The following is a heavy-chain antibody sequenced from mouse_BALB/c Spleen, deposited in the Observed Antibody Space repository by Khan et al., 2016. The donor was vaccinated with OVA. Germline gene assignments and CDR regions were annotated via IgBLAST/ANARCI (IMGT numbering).Heavy chain of an antibody. J-gene: IGHJ2*01. Sequence: EVQLVESGPGLVKPSQSLSLTCTVTGYSITSDYAWNWIRQFPGNKLEWMGYISYSGSTSYNPSLKSRISIPRDTSKNQFFLQLNSVTTEDTATYYCARSIMANWGQGTTRTVSS. CDR1: GYSITSDYA. V-gene: IGHV3-2*02. CDR3: ARSIMAN. CDR2: ISYSGST.